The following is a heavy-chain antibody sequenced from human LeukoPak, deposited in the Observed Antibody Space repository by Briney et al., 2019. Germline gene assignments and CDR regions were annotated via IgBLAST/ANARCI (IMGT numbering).Heavy chain of an antibody. CDR2: IVPIFGTA. CDR3: ARVLGYSGYDLGGNDEDYS. D-gene: IGHD5-12*01. V-gene: IGHV1-69*05. Sequence: ASVKVSCKASGGTFSSYAISWVRQAPGQGLEWMGGIVPIFGTANYAQKFQGRVTITTDESTSTAYMELSSLRSEDTAVYYCARVLGYSGYDLGGNDEDYSWGQGTLVTVSS. J-gene: IGHJ4*02. CDR1: GGTFSSYA.